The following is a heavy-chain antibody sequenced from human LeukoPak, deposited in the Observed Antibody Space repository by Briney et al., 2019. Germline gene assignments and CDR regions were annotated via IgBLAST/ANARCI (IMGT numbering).Heavy chain of an antibody. CDR1: GYTFSGYY. J-gene: IGHJ4*02. V-gene: IGHV1-2*02. CDR2: INPKSGGT. CDR3: ARVGGHDYVMGY. D-gene: IGHD3-16*01. Sequence: GASVKVSCKASGYTFSGYYMHWVRQAPGQGLEWMGWINPKSGGTNEAQKFHDRVTMTRDTSIRTAYMELRSLRSDDTAVYYCARVGGHDYVMGYWGQGTLVTVSS.